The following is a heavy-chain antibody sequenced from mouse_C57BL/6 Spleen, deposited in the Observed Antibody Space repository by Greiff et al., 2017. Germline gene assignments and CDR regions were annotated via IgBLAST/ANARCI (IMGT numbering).Heavy chain of an antibody. CDR1: GYTFTDYE. D-gene: IGHD1-1*01. V-gene: IGHV1-15*01. CDR3: TRGGTVVATRAMDY. J-gene: IGHJ4*01. CDR2: IDPETGGT. Sequence: VKLQESGAELVRPGASVTLSCKASGYTFTDYEMHWVKQTPVHGLEWIGAIDPETGGTAYNQKFKGKAILTADKSSSTAYMELRSLTSEDSAVYYCTRGGTVVATRAMDYWGQGTSVTVSS.